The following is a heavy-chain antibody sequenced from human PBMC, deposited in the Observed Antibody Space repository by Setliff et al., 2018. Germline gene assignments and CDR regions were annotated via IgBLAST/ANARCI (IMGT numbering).Heavy chain of an antibody. CDR3: ARVFPMVGATERRAFDI. Sequence: SETLSLTCTVSGGSISSGGYYWSWIRQHPGKGLEWIGYIYYSGSTYYNPSLKSRVTISVDTSKNQFSLKLSSVTAADTAVYYCARVFPMVGATERRAFDIWGQGTVVTVS. V-gene: IGHV4-31*03. CDR1: GGSISSGGYY. D-gene: IGHD1-26*01. CDR2: IYYSGST. J-gene: IGHJ3*02.